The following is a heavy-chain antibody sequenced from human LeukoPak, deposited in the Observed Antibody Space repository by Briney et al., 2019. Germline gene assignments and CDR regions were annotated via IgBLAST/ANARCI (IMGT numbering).Heavy chain of an antibody. CDR1: GGSISSSSYY. CDR2: IYYSGST. CDR3: ARLILGYSYGIDYYYYYMDV. V-gene: IGHV4-39*01. D-gene: IGHD5-18*01. Sequence: SETLSLTCTVSGGSISSSSYYWGWIRQPPGKGLEWIGSIYYSGSTYYNPPLKSRVTISVDTSKNQFSLKLSSVTAADTAVYYCARLILGYSYGIDYYYYYMDVWGKGTTVTVSS. J-gene: IGHJ6*03.